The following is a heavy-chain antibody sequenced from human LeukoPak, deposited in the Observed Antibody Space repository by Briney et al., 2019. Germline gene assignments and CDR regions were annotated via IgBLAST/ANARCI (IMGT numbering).Heavy chain of an antibody. V-gene: IGHV3-74*01. Sequence: GGSLRLSCVASGFTFSSYWMNWVRQAPGKGLVWVSRIASDGSSTTYADSVKGRFSISRDNAKNTLYLQMNSLRIEDTAVYYCARGRPHGNDYWGQGTLVTVSS. D-gene: IGHD4-23*01. CDR2: IASDGSST. J-gene: IGHJ4*02. CDR3: ARGRPHGNDY. CDR1: GFTFSSYW.